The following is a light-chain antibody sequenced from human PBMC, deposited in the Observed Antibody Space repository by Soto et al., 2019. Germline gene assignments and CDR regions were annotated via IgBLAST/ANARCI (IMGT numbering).Light chain of an antibody. CDR3: QHYGTSPFT. J-gene: IGKJ3*01. V-gene: IGKV3-20*01. CDR2: GTS. Sequence: PGERATLSCRASQSIASSYFGWYQQKPGQDPRLLIYGTSSRATGIPDRFSGSGSGTDFTLTITRLEPEDVAVYYCQHYGTSPFTFGPGTKVEIK. CDR1: QSIASSY.